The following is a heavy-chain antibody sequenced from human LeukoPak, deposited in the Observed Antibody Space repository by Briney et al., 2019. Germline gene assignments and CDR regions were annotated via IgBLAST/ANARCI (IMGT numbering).Heavy chain of an antibody. CDR1: GFTFSSYA. Sequence: GGSLRLACAASGFTFSSYAMRWVRQAPGKGMGWLSRINSGGTVTNYADSAKARLTISRDNAKNTLYLQMNSLRAEDTAVYYCARGGYHAYYLDYWGQGSLVTVSS. J-gene: IGHJ4*02. V-gene: IGHV3-74*01. CDR3: ARGGYHAYYLDY. CDR2: INSGGTVT. D-gene: IGHD5-18*01.